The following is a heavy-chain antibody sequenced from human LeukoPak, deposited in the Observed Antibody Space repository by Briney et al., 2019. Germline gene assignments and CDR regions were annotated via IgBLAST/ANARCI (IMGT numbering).Heavy chain of an antibody. CDR2: IYYSGST. J-gene: IGHJ6*02. CDR3: ARHVYDGDYGYGMDV. Sequence: PSETLSLTCTVSGGSISSYYWSWIRQPPGKGLEWIGYIYYSGSTNYNPSLKSRVTISVDTSKNQFSLKLSSVTAADTAVYYCARHVYDGDYGYGMDVWGQGTTVTVSS. V-gene: IGHV4-59*08. D-gene: IGHD4-17*01. CDR1: GGSISSYY.